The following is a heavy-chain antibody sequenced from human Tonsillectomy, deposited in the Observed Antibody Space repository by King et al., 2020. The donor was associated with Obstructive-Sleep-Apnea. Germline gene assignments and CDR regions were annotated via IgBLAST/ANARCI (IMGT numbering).Heavy chain of an antibody. Sequence: VQLVESGGGVVQPGRSLRLSCAASGFAFSSHGMHWVRQAPGKGLEWVALISFDGSKEVYAESAKGRVTISRDNFKNTLHLEIHSPTPDDTAMYYCARDTSYGCNSDFFDQWGQGTLVTVSS. CDR2: ISFDGSKE. J-gene: IGHJ4*02. V-gene: IGHV3-30*03. CDR1: GFAFSSHG. CDR3: ARDTSYGCNSDFFDQ. D-gene: IGHD2-15*01.